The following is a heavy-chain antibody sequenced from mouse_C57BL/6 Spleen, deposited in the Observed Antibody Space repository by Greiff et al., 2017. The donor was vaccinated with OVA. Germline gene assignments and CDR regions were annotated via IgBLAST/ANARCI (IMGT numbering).Heavy chain of an antibody. Sequence: LQESGPELVKPGASVKIPCKASGYTFTDYNMDWVKQSHGKSLEWIGDINPNNGGTIYNQKFKGQATLTVDKSSSTAYMELRSLTSEDTAVYYGARSDYYGSSYFDYWGKGTTLTVSS. CDR3: ARSDYYGSSYFDY. CDR1: GYTFTDYN. V-gene: IGHV1-18*01. J-gene: IGHJ2*01. D-gene: IGHD1-1*01. CDR2: INPNNGGT.